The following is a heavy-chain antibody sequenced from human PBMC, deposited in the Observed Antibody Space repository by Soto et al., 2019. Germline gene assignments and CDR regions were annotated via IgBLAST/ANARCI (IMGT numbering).Heavy chain of an antibody. CDR1: GFTFSSYG. V-gene: IGHV3-30*18. CDR3: AKALAAVAGDY. CDR2: ISYDGSNK. D-gene: IGHD6-19*01. Sequence: GGSLRLSCAASGFTFSSYGMHWVRQAPGKGLEWVAVISYDGSNKYYADSVKGRFTISRDNSKNTLYLQMNSLRAEDTAVYYCAKALAAVAGDYSGQGTLVTVPS. J-gene: IGHJ4*02.